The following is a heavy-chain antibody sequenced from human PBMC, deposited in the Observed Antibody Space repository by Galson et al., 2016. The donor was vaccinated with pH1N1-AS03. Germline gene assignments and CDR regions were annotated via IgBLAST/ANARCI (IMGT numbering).Heavy chain of an antibody. CDR2: VSYDGSNK. V-gene: IGHV3-30*01. D-gene: IGHD1-26*01. Sequence: SLRLSCAASGFTLSHYGMHWVRQAPGKGPECVAVVSYDGSNKYYGDSVKGRFTISRDNSKNTLFLQVNGLRPEDTGVYYCARESRGVGAIEVGFDPWGQGTLVTVSS. CDR3: ARESRGVGAIEVGFDP. J-gene: IGHJ5*02. CDR1: GFTLSHYG.